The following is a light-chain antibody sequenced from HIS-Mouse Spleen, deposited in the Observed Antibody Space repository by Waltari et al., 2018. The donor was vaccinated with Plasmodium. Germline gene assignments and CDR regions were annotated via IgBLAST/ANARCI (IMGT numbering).Light chain of an antibody. J-gene: IGKJ3*01. CDR2: DAS. Sequence: DIQMTQSPSSLSASVGDRVTITCQASQDISNYLNWYQQKPGKAPKLLIYDASNLETVVPSRFSGSVSGTDFTFTISSLQPEDIATYYCQQYDNLPPLFTFGPGTKVDIK. V-gene: IGKV1-33*01. CDR3: QQYDNLPPLFT. CDR1: QDISNY.